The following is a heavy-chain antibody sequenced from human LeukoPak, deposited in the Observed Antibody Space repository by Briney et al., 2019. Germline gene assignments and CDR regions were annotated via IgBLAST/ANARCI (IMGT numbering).Heavy chain of an antibody. Sequence: SQALSLTCTVSGGSINSGSYYWIWIRQPAGKGLEWIGRIYTSGSTNYNVSLMSRVTISMDTSKNQFSLKLSSVTAADTAVYYCARRLAGATTFLDVWGQGTLVTVSS. V-gene: IGHV4-61*02. J-gene: IGHJ3*01. D-gene: IGHD1-26*01. CDR1: GGSINSGSYY. CDR3: ARRLAGATTFLDV. CDR2: IYTSGST.